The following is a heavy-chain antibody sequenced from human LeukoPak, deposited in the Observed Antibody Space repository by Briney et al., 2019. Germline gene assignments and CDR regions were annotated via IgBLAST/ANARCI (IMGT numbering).Heavy chain of an antibody. Sequence: GASVKVSCKASGYTFTGYYMHWVRQAPGQGLEWMGWINPNSGGTNYAQKLQGRVTMTTDTSTSTAYMELRSLRSDDTAVYYCARDQSFQDYYYDSSGYYSMGAFDIWGQGTMVTVSS. CDR3: ARDQSFQDYYYDSSGYYSMGAFDI. D-gene: IGHD3-22*01. CDR2: INPNSGGT. CDR1: GYTFTGYY. J-gene: IGHJ3*02. V-gene: IGHV1-2*02.